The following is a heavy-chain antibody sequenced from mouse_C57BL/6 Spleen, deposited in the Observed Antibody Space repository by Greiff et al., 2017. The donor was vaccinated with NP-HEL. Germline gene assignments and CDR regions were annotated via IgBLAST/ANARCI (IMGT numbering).Heavy chain of an antibody. CDR1: GYPFTNYL. Sequence: VQLVESGAELVRPGTSVKVSCKASGYPFTNYLIAWVKQRPGQGLEWIGVINPGSGGTNYNEKFKGKATLTVDKSSSTAYMQLSSLTSEDSAVYFCASWGSFADWGQGTLVTVAA. CDR2: INPGSGGT. J-gene: IGHJ3*01. CDR3: ASWGSFAD. V-gene: IGHV1-54*01.